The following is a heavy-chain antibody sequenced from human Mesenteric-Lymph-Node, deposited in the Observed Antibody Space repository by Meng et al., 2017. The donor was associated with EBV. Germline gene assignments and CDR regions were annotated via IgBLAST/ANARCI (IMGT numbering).Heavy chain of an antibody. CDR3: ARGGLTCSGTSCQTFYLEY. CDR1: GGSFSGYY. V-gene: IGHV4-34*01. CDR2: INRSGSP. J-gene: IGHJ4*02. Sequence: QLTRGCAGLLKPPETLPLTCVFYGGSFSGYYWTWIRQPPGEGMDWIGKINRSGSPSYTPSLKSRVTLSVDTYKNHFSLRLPSVPAADTAVYYCARGGLTCSGTSCQTFYLEYWSQGTLVTVSS. D-gene: IGHD2-2*01.